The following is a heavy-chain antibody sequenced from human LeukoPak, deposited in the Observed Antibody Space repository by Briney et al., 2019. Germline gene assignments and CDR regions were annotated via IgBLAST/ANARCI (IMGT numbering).Heavy chain of an antibody. CDR2: ISSSSSYI. CDR1: GFTFSSYS. J-gene: IGHJ4*02. V-gene: IGHV3-21*01. D-gene: IGHD6-19*01. CDR3: ARGGLESSGFDY. Sequence: PGGSLRLSCAASGFTFSSYSMNWVRQAPGKGLEWVSSISSSSSYIYYAYSVKGRFTISRANAKNSLYLQMNSLRAEDTAVYYCARGGLESSGFDYWGQGTLVTVSS.